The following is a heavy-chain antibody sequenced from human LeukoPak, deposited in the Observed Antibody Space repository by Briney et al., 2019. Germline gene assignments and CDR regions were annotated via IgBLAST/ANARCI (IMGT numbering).Heavy chain of an antibody. J-gene: IGHJ4*02. CDR3: ARVGVSSGWYV. D-gene: IGHD6-19*01. Sequence: ASVKASCKASGYTFTSYDINWVRQATGQGLEWMGWMNPNSGNTGYAQKFQGRVTMTRNTSISTAYMELSNLRSEDTAVYYCARVGVSSGWYVWGQGTLVTVSS. V-gene: IGHV1-8*01. CDR2: MNPNSGNT. CDR1: GYTFTSYD.